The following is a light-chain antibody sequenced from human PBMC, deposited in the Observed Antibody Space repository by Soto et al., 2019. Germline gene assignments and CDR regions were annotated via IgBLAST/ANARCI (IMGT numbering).Light chain of an antibody. J-gene: IGLJ2*01. V-gene: IGLV1-40*01. CDR3: QSYDSSLSGNVV. CDR2: GNS. CDR1: SSNLGAGFD. Sequence: QSVLTQPPSVSGAPGQDVTISCTGSSSNLGAGFDVHWYKQLPGAAPKLLIYGNSNRPSGVPDRFSGSKSGTSASLAITGLHAEDEADYYCQSYDSSLSGNVVFGGGTKLTVL.